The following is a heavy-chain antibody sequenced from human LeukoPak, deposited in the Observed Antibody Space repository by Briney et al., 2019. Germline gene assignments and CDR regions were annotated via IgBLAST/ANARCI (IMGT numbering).Heavy chain of an antibody. CDR1: GGTFSSYA. CDR3: ARAEYQLPGPYYYGMDV. D-gene: IGHD2-2*01. Sequence: SVKVSCKASGGTFSSYAISCVRQAPGQGLEWMGGIIPVFGTANYAQKFQGRVTITADESTSTAYMELSSLRSEDTAVYYCARAEYQLPGPYYYGMDVWGKGTTVTVSS. V-gene: IGHV1-69*13. CDR2: IIPVFGTA. J-gene: IGHJ6*04.